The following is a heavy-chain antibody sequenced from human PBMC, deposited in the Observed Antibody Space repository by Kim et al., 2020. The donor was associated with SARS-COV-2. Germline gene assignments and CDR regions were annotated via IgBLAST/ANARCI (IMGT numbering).Heavy chain of an antibody. CDR2: FDPEDGET. J-gene: IGHJ3*02. CDR3: ATSCYNRWELRGAFDI. CDR1: GYTLTELS. V-gene: IGHV1-24*01. D-gene: IGHD1-26*01. Sequence: ASVKVSCKVSGYTLTELSMHWVRQAPGKGLEWMGGFDPEDGETIYAQKFQGRVTMTEDTSTDTAYMELSSLRSEDTAVYYCATSCYNRWELRGAFDIWGQGTMVTVSS.